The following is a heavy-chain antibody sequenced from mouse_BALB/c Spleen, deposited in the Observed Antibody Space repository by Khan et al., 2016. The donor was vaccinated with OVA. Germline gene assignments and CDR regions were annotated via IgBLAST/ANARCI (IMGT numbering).Heavy chain of an antibody. V-gene: IGHV5-12-2*01. CDR2: ISNGGGST. J-gene: IGHJ4*01. Sequence: EVELVESGGGLVQPGGSLKLSCAASGFTFSSYTMSWVRQTPEKRLEWVAYISNGGGSTYYPDTVKGRFTISRANAKNTLYLQMSSLKSEDTAMYYCARPKGDYYDYAMDYWGQGTSVTVSS. D-gene: IGHD2-1*01. CDR3: ARPKGDYYDYAMDY. CDR1: GFTFSSYT.